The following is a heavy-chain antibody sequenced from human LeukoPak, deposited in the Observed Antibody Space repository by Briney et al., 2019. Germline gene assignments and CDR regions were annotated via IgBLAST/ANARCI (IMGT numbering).Heavy chain of an antibody. J-gene: IGHJ4*02. D-gene: IGHD6-13*01. V-gene: IGHV1-69*13. CDR3: ARYPIAAAGTFRHRAFDY. CDR2: IIPIFGTA. CDR1: GGTFSSYA. Sequence: SVKVSCKASGGTFSSYAISWVRRAPGQGLEWMGGIIPIFGTANYAQKFQGRVTITADESTSTAYMELSSLRSEDTAVYYCARYPIAAAGTFRHRAFDYWGQGTLVTVSS.